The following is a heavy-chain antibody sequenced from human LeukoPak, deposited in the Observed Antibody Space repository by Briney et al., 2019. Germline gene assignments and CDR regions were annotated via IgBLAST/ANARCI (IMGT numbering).Heavy chain of an antibody. V-gene: IGHV3-23*01. CDR1: GFTFSSYA. D-gene: IGHD4-17*01. CDR3: AKEFHGDFPGY. J-gene: IGHJ4*02. Sequence: GGSLRLSCAASGFTFSSYAMSWVRQAPGKGLEWVSAISGSGGSTYHADFVKGRFTISRDNSKDTLYLQMNSLTAEDTAVYYCAKEFHGDFPGYWGQGTLVTVSS. CDR2: ISGSGGST.